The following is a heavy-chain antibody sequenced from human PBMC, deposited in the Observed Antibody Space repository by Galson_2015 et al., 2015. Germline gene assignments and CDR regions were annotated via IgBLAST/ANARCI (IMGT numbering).Heavy chain of an antibody. CDR1: GYTLTELP. V-gene: IGHV1-24*01. J-gene: IGHJ3*02. D-gene: IGHD4-17*01. CDR2: FDPEDGET. CDR3: ATGHYGDYDGAWRAFDI. Sequence: SVKVSCKVSGYTLTELPMHWVRQAPGKGLEWMGGFDPEDGETIYAQKFQGRVTMTEDTSTDTAYMELSSLRSEDTAVYYCATGHYGDYDGAWRAFDIWGQGTMVTVSS.